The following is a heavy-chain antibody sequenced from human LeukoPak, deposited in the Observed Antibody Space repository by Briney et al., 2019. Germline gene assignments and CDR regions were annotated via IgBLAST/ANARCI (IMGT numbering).Heavy chain of an antibody. Sequence: GGSLRLSCAASGFTFSSYGMSWVRQAPGKGLEWVSAISGSGGSTYYADSVKGRFTISRDNAKNSLYLQMNSLRAEDTAVYYCARDLAWNDAFDYRGQGTLVTVSS. CDR1: GFTFSSYG. CDR3: ARDLAWNDAFDY. CDR2: ISGSGGST. D-gene: IGHD1-1*01. J-gene: IGHJ4*02. V-gene: IGHV3-23*01.